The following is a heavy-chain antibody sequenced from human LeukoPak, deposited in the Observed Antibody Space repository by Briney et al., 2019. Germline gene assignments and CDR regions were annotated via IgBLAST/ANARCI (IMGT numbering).Heavy chain of an antibody. J-gene: IGHJ4*02. V-gene: IGHV3-23*01. Sequence: GGSLRLSCAASGFTFSSYAMSWVRQAPGKGLEWVSTVSGGGDTTYYADSVKGRFTISRDNSNNTLYLQMNSLRAEDTVLYYCAKEERQYSSGARYWGQGTLVTVSS. CDR3: AKEERQYSSGARY. D-gene: IGHD6-19*01. CDR1: GFTFSSYA. CDR2: VSGGGDTT.